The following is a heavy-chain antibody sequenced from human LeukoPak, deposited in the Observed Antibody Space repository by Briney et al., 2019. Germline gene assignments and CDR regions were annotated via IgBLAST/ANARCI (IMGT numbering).Heavy chain of an antibody. Sequence: GGSLRLSCAASGFTFSSYEMNWVRQAPGRGLEWISHITSSGSTIYYADSVKGRFTISRDNAKNSLYLQVNSLRAEDTAVYYCARAERGTTVTTYWGQGTLVTVSS. CDR1: GFTFSSYE. D-gene: IGHD4-17*01. V-gene: IGHV3-48*03. J-gene: IGHJ4*02. CDR3: ARAERGTTVTTY. CDR2: ITSSGSTI.